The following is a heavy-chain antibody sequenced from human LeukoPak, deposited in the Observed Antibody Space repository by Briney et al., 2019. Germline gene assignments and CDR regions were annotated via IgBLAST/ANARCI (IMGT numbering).Heavy chain of an antibody. CDR3: ARHVSDILTGYYNGFDN. Sequence: SETLSLTCTVSGDSISSYYWSWIRQPPGKGLEWIAYIYYTGSTNYNPSLKSRVTMSLDTSKNQFSLNLSSVTAADTAVYYCARHVSDILTGYYNGFDNWGQGTLVTVSS. D-gene: IGHD3-9*01. V-gene: IGHV4-59*08. CDR2: IYYTGST. CDR1: GDSISSYY. J-gene: IGHJ4*02.